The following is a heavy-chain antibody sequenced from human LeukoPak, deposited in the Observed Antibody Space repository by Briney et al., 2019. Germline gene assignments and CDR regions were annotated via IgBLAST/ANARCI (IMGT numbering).Heavy chain of an antibody. J-gene: IGHJ3*02. V-gene: IGHV1-69*05. CDR2: IIPIFGTA. CDR1: GGTFSSYA. CDR3: ARDTGGSASAFDI. D-gene: IGHD3-10*01. Sequence: SVKVSCKASGGTFSSYAVSWVRQAPGQGLEWMGGIIPIFGTANYAQKFQGRVTITTDESTSTAYMELRSLRSDDTAVYYCARDTGGSASAFDIWGQGTMVTVSS.